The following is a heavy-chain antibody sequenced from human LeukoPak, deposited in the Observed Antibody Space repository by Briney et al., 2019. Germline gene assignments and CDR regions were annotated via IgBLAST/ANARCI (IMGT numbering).Heavy chain of an antibody. CDR1: GGSFSGYY. CDR3: ARGGFTPGSWFGP. J-gene: IGHJ5*02. Sequence: SETLSLTCAVYGGSFSGYYWSWIRQPPGKGLEWIGEINHSGSTNYNPSLKSRVTVSVDTSKNQFSLKLTSVIAADTAVYSCARGGFTPGSWFGPWGQGTLVTVSS. D-gene: IGHD1-1*01. V-gene: IGHV4-34*01. CDR2: INHSGST.